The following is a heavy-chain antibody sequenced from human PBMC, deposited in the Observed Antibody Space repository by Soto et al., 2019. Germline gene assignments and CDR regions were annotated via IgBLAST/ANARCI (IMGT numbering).Heavy chain of an antibody. V-gene: IGHV3-33*01. J-gene: IGHJ4*02. CDR1: GFTFSSYG. CDR2: IWYDGSNK. Sequence: PGGSLRPSCAASGFTFSSYGMHWVRQAPGKGLEWVAVIWYDGSNKYYADSVKGRFTISRDNSKNTLYLQMNSLRAEDTAVYYCARGGTTIPYFDYWGQGTLVTVSS. CDR3: ARGGTTIPYFDY. D-gene: IGHD1-7*01.